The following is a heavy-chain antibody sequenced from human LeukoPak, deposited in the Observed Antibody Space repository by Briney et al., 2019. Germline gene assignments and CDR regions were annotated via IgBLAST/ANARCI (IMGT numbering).Heavy chain of an antibody. D-gene: IGHD3-9*01. CDR1: GFTFDDYA. J-gene: IGHJ6*02. CDR2: ISWNSGSI. Sequence: GGSLRLSCAASGFTFDDYAMHWVRQAPGKGLEWVSGISWNSGSIGYADSVKGRFTISRDNAKNSLYLQMNSLRAEDTALYYCAKDFAKGYYDILTGYSYGMDVWGQGTTVTVSS. CDR3: AKDFAKGYYDILTGYSYGMDV. V-gene: IGHV3-9*01.